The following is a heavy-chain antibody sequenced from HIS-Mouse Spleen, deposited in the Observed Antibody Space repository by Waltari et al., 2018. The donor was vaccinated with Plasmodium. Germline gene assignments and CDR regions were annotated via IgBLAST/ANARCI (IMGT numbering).Heavy chain of an antibody. CDR2: MDPNRGNT. CDR3: ARRYFDL. J-gene: IGHJ2*01. CDR1: GYTFTSYD. Sequence: QVQLVQSGAEVKKPGASVKVSCKASGYTFTSYDINWVRQDTGQGLGWMGWMDPNRGNTGYDQKVQGRVTMTRNTSIITAYMELGSLRSEDTAVYYCARRYFDLWGRGTLVTVSS. V-gene: IGHV1-8*01.